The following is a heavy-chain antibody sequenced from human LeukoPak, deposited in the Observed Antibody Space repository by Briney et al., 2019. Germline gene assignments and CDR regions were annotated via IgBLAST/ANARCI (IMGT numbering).Heavy chain of an antibody. D-gene: IGHD6-19*01. CDR1: AGSISSRY. J-gene: IGHJ5*02. Sequence: PSETLSLTCTVSAGSISSRYWSWIRQPPGKGLEWIGYMYYSGRTNYNPSLKSRVTISVDTSKNQFSLKVSSVTAADTAVYYCARDSSGLNWFDPWGQGTLVTVSS. CDR3: ARDSSGLNWFDP. CDR2: MYYSGRT. V-gene: IGHV4-59*11.